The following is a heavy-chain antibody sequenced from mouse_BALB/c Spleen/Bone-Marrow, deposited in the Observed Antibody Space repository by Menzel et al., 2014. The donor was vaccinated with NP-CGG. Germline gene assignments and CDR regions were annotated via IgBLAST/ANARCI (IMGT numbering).Heavy chain of an antibody. V-gene: IGHV1-14*01. D-gene: IGHD1-1*01. CDR1: GYTFTSYV. J-gene: IGHJ1*01. CDR3: ARTTVVDIYWYFDV. Sequence: EVQRVESGPELVKPGASVKMSCKASGYTFTSYVLHWVKRKPGQGLEWIGYINPYNDGSKYNEKFKGKATLTSDKSSSTAYMELSSLTSEDSAVYYCARTTVVDIYWYFDVWGAGTPVTVSS. CDR2: INPYNDGS.